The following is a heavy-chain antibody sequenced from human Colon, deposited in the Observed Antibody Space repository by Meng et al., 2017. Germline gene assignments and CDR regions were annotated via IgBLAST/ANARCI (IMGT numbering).Heavy chain of an antibody. V-gene: IGHV3-23*01. CDR1: GFTFSIYA. CDR2: ISGSGYST. Sequence: GESLKISCEGSGFTFSIYAMNWVRQAPGKGLEWVATISGSGYSTDYADSVKGRFTISRENSKSTLFLHLSSLRAEDTATYYCVKSPDTAVGPPFWGPGTPVTVSS. D-gene: IGHD5-18*01. CDR3: VKSPDTAVGPPF. J-gene: IGHJ4*02.